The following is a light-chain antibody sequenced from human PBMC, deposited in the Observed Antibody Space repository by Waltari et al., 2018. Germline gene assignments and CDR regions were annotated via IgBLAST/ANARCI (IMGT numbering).Light chain of an antibody. CDR3: QSYDSSLRVS. CDR2: ANS. V-gene: IGLV1-40*01. Sequence: QSVLTQPPSVSGAPAQRATIPCTGSSSNIGAGYAVHWYQQLPGTAPKLLIYANSNRPSGVPDRFSGSKSGTSASLAIAGLQAEDEADYYCQSYDSSLRVSFGTGTKVTVL. CDR1: SSNIGAGYA. J-gene: IGLJ1*01.